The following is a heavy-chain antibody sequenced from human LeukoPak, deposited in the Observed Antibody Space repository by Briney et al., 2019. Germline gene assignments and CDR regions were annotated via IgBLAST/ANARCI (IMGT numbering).Heavy chain of an antibody. CDR2: ISAYNGNT. J-gene: IGHJ5*02. V-gene: IGHV1-18*01. CDR3: ARDLSGTDIVVVVAATGWFDP. Sequence: ASVKVSCKASGYAFTSYGISWVRQAPGQGLEWMGWISAYNGNTNYAQKLQGRVTMTTDTSTSTAYMELRSLRSDDTAVYYCARDLSGTDIVVVVAATGWFDPWGQGTLVTVSS. CDR1: GYAFTSYG. D-gene: IGHD2-15*01.